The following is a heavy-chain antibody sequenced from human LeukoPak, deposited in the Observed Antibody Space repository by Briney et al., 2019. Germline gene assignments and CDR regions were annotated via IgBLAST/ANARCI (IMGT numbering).Heavy chain of an antibody. D-gene: IGHD6-19*01. CDR2: IYSGGNT. V-gene: IGHV3-53*01. J-gene: IGHJ4*02. CDR1: GFTFSSYA. Sequence: GGSLRLSCAASGFTFSSYAMTWVRQAPGKGLEWVSVIYSGGNTYYADSVKGRFTISRDNSKNTLYLQMNSLRTEDTAVYYCAREGPRGQMAGPHYWGQGTLVTVSS. CDR3: AREGPRGQMAGPHY.